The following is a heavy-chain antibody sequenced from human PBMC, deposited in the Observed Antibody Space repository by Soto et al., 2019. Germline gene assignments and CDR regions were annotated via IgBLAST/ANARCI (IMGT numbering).Heavy chain of an antibody. V-gene: IGHV4-34*01. CDR3: PREVPSRYFHR. D-gene: IGHD1-1*01. CDR2: IKHSGST. J-gene: IGHJ2*01. Sequence: QVRLQQWGAGLLKPSETLSLTCAVYGASFSDSYWNWIRQPPGKGLEWIGGIKHSGSTIYNTSRERRVNISLDTSREQFTLKMRSAPAADTAVYCRPREVPSRYFHRRGRGTPVTLAS. CDR1: GASFSDSY.